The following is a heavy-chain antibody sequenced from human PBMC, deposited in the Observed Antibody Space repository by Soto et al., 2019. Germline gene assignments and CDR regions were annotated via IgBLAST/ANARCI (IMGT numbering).Heavy chain of an antibody. Sequence: ASVKVSCKASGGTFSSYAISWVRQAPGQGLEWMGGIIPIFGTANYAQKFQGRVTITADESTSTAYMELSSLRSEDTAVYYCASEIWFGDPARDYWGQGTLVTVSS. CDR3: ASEIWFGDPARDY. CDR2: IIPIFGTA. CDR1: GGTFSSYA. V-gene: IGHV1-69*13. J-gene: IGHJ4*02. D-gene: IGHD3-10*01.